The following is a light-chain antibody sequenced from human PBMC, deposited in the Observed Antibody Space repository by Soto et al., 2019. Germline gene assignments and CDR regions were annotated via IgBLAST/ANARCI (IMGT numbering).Light chain of an antibody. J-gene: IGKJ1*01. V-gene: IGKV4-1*01. CDR1: QNVLSSSNNKNS. CDR2: WAS. CDR3: QQYYSTPRT. Sequence: DIVMTQSPDSLAVSLGERATINCKSSQNVLSSSNNKNSLAWYQQKPGQPPQLLMYWASTRESGVPDRFSGSGSGTDFALTISSLQAEDVAVYYCQQYYSTPRTFGQGTKVEIK.